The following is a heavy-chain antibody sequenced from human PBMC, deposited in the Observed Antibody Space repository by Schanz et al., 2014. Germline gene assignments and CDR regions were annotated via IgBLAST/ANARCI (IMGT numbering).Heavy chain of an antibody. Sequence: QVQLVDSGGGLVKPGGSLRLSCTASGFPFSDYFMAWIRQPPGRGLEWVSYIGNGGVTIYYADSVKGRFTISRDNSKNSLYLQMNSLRAEDTAVYYCAGSGGSVFDYWAQGTLVTVSS. D-gene: IGHD1-26*01. V-gene: IGHV3-11*01. CDR3: AGSGGSVFDY. CDR1: GFPFSDYF. J-gene: IGHJ4*02. CDR2: IGNGGVTI.